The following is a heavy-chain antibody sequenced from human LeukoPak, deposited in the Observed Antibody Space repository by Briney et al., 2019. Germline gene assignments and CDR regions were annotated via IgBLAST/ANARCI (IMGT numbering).Heavy chain of an antibody. D-gene: IGHD2-2*01. CDR3: ARECSTTSCSFTFDY. CDR2: INPNSGGT. V-gene: IGHV1-2*02. Sequence: ASVKVSCKASGYTFTGYYMHWVRQAPGQGLEWMGWINPNSGGTNYAQEFQGRVTMTRDTSITTAYMELSRLRSDDTAVYYCARECSTTSCSFTFDYWGQGTLVTVSS. CDR1: GYTFTGYY. J-gene: IGHJ4*02.